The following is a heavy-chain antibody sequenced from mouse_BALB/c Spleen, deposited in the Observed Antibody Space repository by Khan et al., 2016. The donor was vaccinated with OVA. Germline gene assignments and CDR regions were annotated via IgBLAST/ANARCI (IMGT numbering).Heavy chain of an antibody. D-gene: IGHD2-2*01. J-gene: IGHJ3*01. CDR1: GYTFTSYY. V-gene: IGHV1S81*02. CDR3: TRSGYGSFAY. CDR2: INPSNGGT. Sequence: QVQLKQSGAELVKPGASVKLSCKASGYTFTSYYMYWVKQRPGQGLEWIGEINPSNGGTNFNEKFKSKATLTVDKSSSTAYMQRSSLTSEDSAVYYCTRSGYGSFAYWGQGTLVTVSA.